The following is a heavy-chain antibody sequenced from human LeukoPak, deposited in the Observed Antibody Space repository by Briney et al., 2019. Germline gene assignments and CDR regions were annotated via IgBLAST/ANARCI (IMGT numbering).Heavy chain of an antibody. CDR2: ISYDGSNK. CDR1: GFTFSSYA. V-gene: IGHV3-30-3*01. J-gene: IGHJ6*02. D-gene: IGHD6-19*01. CDR3: ARVDSSGWNYYYYGMDV. Sequence: GGSLRLSCAASGFTFSSYAMHWVRQAPGKGLEWVAVISYDGSNKYYADSVKGRFTISRDNSKNTLYLQMNSLRAEDTAVYYCARVDSSGWNYYYYGMDVRGQGTTVTVSS.